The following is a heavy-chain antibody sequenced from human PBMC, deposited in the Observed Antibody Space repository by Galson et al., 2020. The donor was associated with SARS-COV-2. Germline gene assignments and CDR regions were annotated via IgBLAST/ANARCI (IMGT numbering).Heavy chain of an antibody. D-gene: IGHD6-13*01. J-gene: IGHJ5*02. CDR3: ARVPLEAATFLGFDP. Sequence: KIGESLKISCAASGFTFSDYYMSWIRQAPGKGLEWVSYISSSSSYTNYADSVKGRFTISRDNAKNSLYLQMNSLRAEDTAVYYCARVPLEAATFLGFDPWGQGTLVTVSS. V-gene: IGHV3-11*06. CDR2: ISSSSSYT. CDR1: GFTFSDYY.